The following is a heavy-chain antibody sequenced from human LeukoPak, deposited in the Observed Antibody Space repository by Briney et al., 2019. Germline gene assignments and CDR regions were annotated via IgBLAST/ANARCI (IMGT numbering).Heavy chain of an antibody. CDR3: ARLWGGLSYFDY. CDR2: IWPSDSDT. V-gene: IGHV5-51*01. CDR1: GYIFTNYW. Sequence: GESLKISCKVSGYIFTNYWIGWVRQMPGKGLEWMGIIWPSDSDTKYSPSLQGQVTISVDKSITTAYLQWSSLQASDTAMYYCARLWGGLSYFDYWGQGTLVTVSS. J-gene: IGHJ4*02. D-gene: IGHD3-10*01.